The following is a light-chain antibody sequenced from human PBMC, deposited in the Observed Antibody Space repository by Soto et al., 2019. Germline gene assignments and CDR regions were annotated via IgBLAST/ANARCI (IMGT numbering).Light chain of an antibody. CDR2: EGS. CDR1: SSDVGGYDL. J-gene: IGLJ1*01. Sequence: QSALTQPASVSGSPGQSITISCTGTSSDVGGYDLVSWYQQHPDKAPKLIIYEGSNRPSGVSNRFSGSKSGNTASLTISGLQAEDEADYYCCLYTGSSTPYVFGAGTKVTVL. V-gene: IGLV2-23*01. CDR3: CLYTGSSTPYV.